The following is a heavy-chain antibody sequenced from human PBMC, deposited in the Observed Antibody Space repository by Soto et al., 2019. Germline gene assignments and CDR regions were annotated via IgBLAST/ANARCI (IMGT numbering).Heavy chain of an antibody. CDR3: ARDSVVVTANDGMDV. V-gene: IGHV4-31*03. J-gene: IGHJ6*02. D-gene: IGHD2-21*02. CDR1: GGSISSGGYY. CDR2: IYYSGST. Sequence: SETLSLTCTVSGGSISSGGYYWSWIRQHPGKGLEWIGYIYYSGSTYYNPSLKSRVTISVDTSKNQFSLKLSSVTAADTAVYYCARDSVVVTANDGMDVWGQGTTVTVSS.